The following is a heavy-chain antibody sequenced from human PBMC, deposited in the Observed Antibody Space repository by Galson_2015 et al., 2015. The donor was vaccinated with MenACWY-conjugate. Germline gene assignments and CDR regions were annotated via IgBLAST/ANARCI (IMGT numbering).Heavy chain of an antibody. Sequence: SLRLSCAASGLTFSNYWMHWVRQAPGKGLVWVSRINSDGSSINYADSVKGRFTISRDNAKNTLYLQMNSLGAEDTAVYYCARDRRGSGSSSGNDDAFDMWGQGTMVSVSS. D-gene: IGHD3-10*01. CDR3: ARDRRGSGSSSGNDDAFDM. V-gene: IGHV3-74*01. CDR1: GLTFSNYW. CDR2: INSDGSSI. J-gene: IGHJ3*02.